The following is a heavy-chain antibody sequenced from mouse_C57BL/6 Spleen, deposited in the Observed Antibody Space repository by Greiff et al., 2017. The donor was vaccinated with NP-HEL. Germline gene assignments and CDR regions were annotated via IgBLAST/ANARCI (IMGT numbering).Heavy chain of an antibody. D-gene: IGHD1-1*01. V-gene: IGHV1-81*01. CDR3: ARSHYYGSSFDY. CDR2: IYPRSGNT. Sequence: VQLQQSGAELARPGASVKLSCKASGYTFTSYGISWVKQRTGQGLEWIGEIYPRSGNTYYNEQFKGKATLTADKSSSTAYMELRSLTSEDSAVYFCARSHYYGSSFDYWGQGTTLTVSS. J-gene: IGHJ2*01. CDR1: GYTFTSYG.